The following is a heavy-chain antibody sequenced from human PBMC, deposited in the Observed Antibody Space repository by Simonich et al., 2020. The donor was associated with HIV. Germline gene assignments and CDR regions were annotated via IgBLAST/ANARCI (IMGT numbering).Heavy chain of an antibody. CDR3: ARGFYQRLYYFDY. J-gene: IGHJ4*02. CDR2: INHSGST. Sequence: QVQLQQWGEGLLKPSETLSLTCAVYGGSFSGYYWIWIRQPPGKGLEWSGKINHSGSTNYTPSLKSRVTISVATSKNQFSLKLSSATASDTAVYYCARGFYQRLYYFDYWCQGTLVTVSS. D-gene: IGHD2-2*01. CDR1: GGSFSGYY. V-gene: IGHV4-34*01.